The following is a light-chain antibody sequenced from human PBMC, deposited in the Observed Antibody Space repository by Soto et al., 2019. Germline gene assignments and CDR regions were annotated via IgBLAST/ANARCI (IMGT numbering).Light chain of an antibody. Sequence: QIAGSPAALSTSVGHRFANTCRSSQDISNYLNWYQQKPVKAPKLLIYDASNLETGVPSRFSGSGSGTDFTFTISSLQLEAIATYYCQQYDNLPLTFGQGTRREIK. V-gene: IGKV1-33*01. CDR2: DAS. J-gene: IGKJ5*01. CDR1: QDISNY. CDR3: QQYDNLPLT.